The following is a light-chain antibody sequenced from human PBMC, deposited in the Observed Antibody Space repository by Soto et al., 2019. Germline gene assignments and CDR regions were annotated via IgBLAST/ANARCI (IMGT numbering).Light chain of an antibody. J-gene: IGKJ5*01. CDR1: QGISNY. Sequence: DIQMTQSPSSLSASVGERVAISCRASQGISNYLAWYQQKPGKVPKLLIYAASTLQSGVPSRFSGSGSGTDFTLTISSLQPEDVATYYCQKYNSASITFGQGTRLEIK. CDR3: QKYNSASIT. V-gene: IGKV1-27*01. CDR2: AAS.